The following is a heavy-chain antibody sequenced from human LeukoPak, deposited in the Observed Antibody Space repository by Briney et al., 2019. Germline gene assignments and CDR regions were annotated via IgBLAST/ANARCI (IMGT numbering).Heavy chain of an antibody. D-gene: IGHD6-19*01. CDR2: IDPSDSYT. CDR1: GYSFTSYW. V-gene: IGHV5-10-1*01. CDR3: AITTVAGLLFDY. J-gene: IGHJ4*02. Sequence: GESLKISCKGSGYSFTSYWISWVRQMPGKGLEWMGRIDPSDSYTNYSPSFQGHVTISADKSISTAYLQWSSLKASDTAMYYCAITTVAGLLFDYWGQGTLVTVSS.